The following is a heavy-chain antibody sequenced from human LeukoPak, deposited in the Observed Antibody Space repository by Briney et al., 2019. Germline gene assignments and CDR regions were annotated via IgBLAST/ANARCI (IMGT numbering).Heavy chain of an antibody. J-gene: IGHJ3*02. CDR2: ISGNGGST. CDR1: GFTLRSYT. D-gene: IGHD3-9*01. CDR3: AREEVLRYFDWTQNGDAFDI. Sequence: GGSLRLSRAASGFTLRSYTMDRVPHAPGKGLEWGSAISGNGGSTFYADSVKGRFTISRDSAKNTLYLQMNSLSAEDTAVYYCAREEVLRYFDWTQNGDAFDIWGQGTMVTVSS. V-gene: IGHV3-23*01.